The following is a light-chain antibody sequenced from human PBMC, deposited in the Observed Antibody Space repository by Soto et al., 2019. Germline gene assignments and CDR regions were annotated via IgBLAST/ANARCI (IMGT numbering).Light chain of an antibody. CDR2: DSD. V-gene: IGLV1-51*01. CDR1: SSNIGNNY. J-gene: IGLJ1*01. Sequence: QSVLTQPPSVSAAPGQKVTISCSGGSSNIGNNYVSWYQHLPGTAPELLIFDSDERPSGIPDRFSGSKSGTSATLGITGLQTGDEGDYYCGTWDSSLSVYVFGTGTKVTVL. CDR3: GTWDSSLSVYV.